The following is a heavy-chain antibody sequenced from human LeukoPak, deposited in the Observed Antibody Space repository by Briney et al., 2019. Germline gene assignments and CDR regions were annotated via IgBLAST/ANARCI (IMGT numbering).Heavy chain of an antibody. CDR3: AGDGRLGELSWGVFDY. Sequence: SETLSLTCTVSGGSISSYYWSWIRQPPGKGLEWVGYIYYSGSTNYNPSLKSRVTISVGTSKNQFSLKLSSVAAADTAVYYCAGDGRLGELSWGVFDYWGQGTLVTVSS. V-gene: IGHV4-59*01. CDR2: IYYSGST. D-gene: IGHD3-16*02. CDR1: GGSISSYY. J-gene: IGHJ4*02.